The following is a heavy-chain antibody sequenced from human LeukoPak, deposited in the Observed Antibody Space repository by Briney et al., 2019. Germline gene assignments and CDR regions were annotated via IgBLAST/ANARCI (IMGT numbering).Heavy chain of an antibody. D-gene: IGHD3-3*01. J-gene: IGHJ4*02. CDR1: RFTFSSYW. Sequence: GGSLRLPCAASRFTFSSYWMSWVRQAPGKGLEWVANIKQDGSEKYYVDSVKGRFTISRDNAKNSLYLQMNSLRAEDTAVYYCARGMGYDFWSGYYDYWGQGTLVTVSS. CDR2: IKQDGSEK. V-gene: IGHV3-7*01. CDR3: ARGMGYDFWSGYYDY.